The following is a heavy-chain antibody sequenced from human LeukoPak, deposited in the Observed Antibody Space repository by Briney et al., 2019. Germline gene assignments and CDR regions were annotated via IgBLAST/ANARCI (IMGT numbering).Heavy chain of an antibody. D-gene: IGHD3-16*01. CDR2: IYPGDSDS. J-gene: IGHJ3*02. CDR1: GYTFTSYW. V-gene: IGHV5-51*01. Sequence: AGESLKISCKVSGYTFTSYWIGWVRQMPGKGLEWMGIIYPGDSDSTYSPSFQGQVTISVDKSITTAYLQWSTLKASDTAMYYWARQGGGAADAFDIWGQGTMVTVSS. CDR3: ARQGGGAADAFDI.